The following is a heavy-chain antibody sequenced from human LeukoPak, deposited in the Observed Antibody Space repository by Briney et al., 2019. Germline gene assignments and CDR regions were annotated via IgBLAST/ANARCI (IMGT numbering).Heavy chain of an antibody. D-gene: IGHD3-10*01. V-gene: IGHV3-73*01. CDR3: STMVRGVIGY. J-gene: IGHJ4*02. Sequence: PGGSLKLSCATSGFTFSVSALPWVRQASGKGLEWVGHIRTKTNNYATAYGASVKGRFTISRDDSKNRAYLQMNSLKIEDTAVYYCSTMVRGVIGYWGQGTLVAVSS. CDR1: GFTFSVSA. CDR2: IRTKTNNYAT.